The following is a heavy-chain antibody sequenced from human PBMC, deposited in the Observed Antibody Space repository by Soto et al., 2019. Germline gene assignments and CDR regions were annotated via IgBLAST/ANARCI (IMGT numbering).Heavy chain of an antibody. J-gene: IGHJ4*02. Sequence: VASVKVSCKASGYTFTSYGISWVRQAPGQGLEWMGWISAYNGNTNYAQKLQGRVTMTTDTSTSTAYMELRSLRSDDTAVYYCARVDCSGGSCYSNDYWGQGTLVTVSS. CDR1: GYTFTSYG. CDR2: ISAYNGNT. CDR3: ARVDCSGGSCYSNDY. D-gene: IGHD2-15*01. V-gene: IGHV1-18*01.